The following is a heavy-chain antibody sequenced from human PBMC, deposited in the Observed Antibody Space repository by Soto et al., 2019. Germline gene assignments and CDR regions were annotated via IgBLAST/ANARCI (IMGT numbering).Heavy chain of an antibody. D-gene: IGHD2-15*01. CDR1: GFTFSNAW. CDR2: IKSKTDGGTT. CDR3: TTGGYCSGGSCYGGIDY. V-gene: IGHV3-15*01. Sequence: GGSLRLSCAASGFTFSNAWMSWVRQAPGKGLEWVGRIKSKTDGGTTDYAAPVKGRFTISRDDSKNTLYLQMNSLKTEDTAVYYCTTGGYCSGGSCYGGIDYWGQGTLVTVSS. J-gene: IGHJ4*02.